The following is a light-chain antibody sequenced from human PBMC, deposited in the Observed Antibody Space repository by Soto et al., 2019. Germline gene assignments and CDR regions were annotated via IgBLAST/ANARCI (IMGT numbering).Light chain of an antibody. CDR1: QGISSY. CDR3: QQLSTYPWT. Sequence: DIQLTQSPSFLSASVGDRVTITCRASQGISSYLAWFQHKPGKAPKVLIYAASTLQSGVPSRFSGSGSGTEFTLTISSLQPEDFATYYCQQLSTYPWTFGQGTKVEIK. V-gene: IGKV1-9*01. J-gene: IGKJ1*01. CDR2: AAS.